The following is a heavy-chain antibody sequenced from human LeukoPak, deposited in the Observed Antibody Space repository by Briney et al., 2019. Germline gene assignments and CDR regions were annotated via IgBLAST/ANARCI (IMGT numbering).Heavy chain of an antibody. CDR1: GGSISSGSYY. CDR2: IYTSGST. Sequence: TSETLSLTCTVSGGSISSGSYYWSWIRQPVGKGLEWIGRIYTSGSTNYNPSLKSRVTISVDTSKNQFSLKLSSVTAADTTVYYCARAPVGPAVTDYYYYYYYMDVWGKGTTVTVFS. D-gene: IGHD4-11*01. J-gene: IGHJ6*03. V-gene: IGHV4-61*02. CDR3: ARAPVGPAVTDYYYYYYYMDV.